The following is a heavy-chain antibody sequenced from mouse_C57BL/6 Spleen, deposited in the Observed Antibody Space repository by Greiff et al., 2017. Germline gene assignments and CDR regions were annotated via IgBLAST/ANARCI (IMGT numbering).Heavy chain of an antibody. J-gene: IGHJ3*01. V-gene: IGHV1-82*01. CDR3: ARGGYGSIFAY. CDR2: IYPGDGDT. D-gene: IGHD1-1*01. Sequence: QVQLQQSGPELVKPGASVKISCKASGYAFSSSWMNWVKQRPGKGLEWIGRIYPGDGDTNYNGKFKGKATLTADKSSSTAYMQLSSLTSEDSAVYFCARGGYGSIFAYWGQGTLVTVSA. CDR1: GYAFSSSW.